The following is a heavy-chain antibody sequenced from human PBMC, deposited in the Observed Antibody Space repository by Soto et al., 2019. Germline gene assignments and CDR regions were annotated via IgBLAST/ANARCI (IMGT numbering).Heavy chain of an antibody. J-gene: IGHJ5*02. CDR2: ISWNSGSI. V-gene: IGHV3-9*01. CDR3: AKDLTGSSGWDVKGFDP. CDR1: GFTFDDYA. D-gene: IGHD6-19*01. Sequence: EVQLVESGGGLVQPGRSLRLSCAASGFTFDDYAMHWVRQAPGKGLEWVSGISWNSGSIGYADSVKGRFTISRDNAKNSLSLKMNSLRADDTAWYICAKDLTGSSGWDVKGFDPWGQGTMVTVSS.